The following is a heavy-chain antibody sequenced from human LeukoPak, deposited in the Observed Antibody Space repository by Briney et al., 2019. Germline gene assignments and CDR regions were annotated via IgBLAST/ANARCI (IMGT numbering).Heavy chain of an antibody. V-gene: IGHV5-51*01. CDR1: GYSFTNYW. CDR2: IVAGGSDT. Sequence: VQSLKISCKGSGYSFTNYWIGWVRQMPGKGLEWMGIIVAGGSDTRYSLYFRGKVSMSADKSISTVYLQWSSLKASDTSMYYCARKWFGDLSRYNWFDPWGQGTLVTVSS. D-gene: IGHD3-10*01. CDR3: ARKWFGDLSRYNWFDP. J-gene: IGHJ5*02.